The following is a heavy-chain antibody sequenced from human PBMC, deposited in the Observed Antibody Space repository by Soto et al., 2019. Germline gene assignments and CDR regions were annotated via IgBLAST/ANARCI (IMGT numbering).Heavy chain of an antibody. CDR1: GGSFSGYY. J-gene: IGHJ4*02. CDR3: ARAKSTGLFDY. V-gene: IGHV4-34*01. D-gene: IGHD2-8*02. CDR2: FNHSGST. Sequence: QVQLQQWGAGLLKPSETLSLTCAVYGGSFSGYYWTWIPQPPGTGLEWIGEFNHSGSTNYNPSLKSRITISVDTSKHQFALKLTSVTAADTAVYYCARAKSTGLFDYWGQGTLVTVSS.